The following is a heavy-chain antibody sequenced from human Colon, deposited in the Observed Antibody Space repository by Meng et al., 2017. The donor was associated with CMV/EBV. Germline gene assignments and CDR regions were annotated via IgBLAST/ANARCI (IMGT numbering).Heavy chain of an antibody. Sequence: ESLKISCAASGFTFDNYWIHWVRQAPGKGLEWVSSISGSGVTTYYSDAVKGRFTISRDNSRNTLYLQINSLRADDTAVYYCAKGADFHDFWSGFAYWGQGAVVTVSS. CDR3: AKGADFHDFWSGFAY. V-gene: IGHV3-23*01. CDR1: GFTFDNYW. D-gene: IGHD3-3*01. CDR2: ISGSGVTT. J-gene: IGHJ4*02.